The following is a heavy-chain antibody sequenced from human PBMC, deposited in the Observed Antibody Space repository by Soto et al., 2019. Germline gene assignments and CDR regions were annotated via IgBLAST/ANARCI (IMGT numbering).Heavy chain of an antibody. D-gene: IGHD6-19*01. J-gene: IGHJ3*02. V-gene: IGHV6-1*01. Sequence: PSQTLSLTCAISGDSVSSNSAAWNWIRQSPSRGLEWLGRTYYRSKWYNDYAVSVKSRITINPDTSKNQFSLQLNSVTPEDTAVYYCASDFPFSFFSPFFCGGWSVGSGGFVIWGQGTMVTVSS. CDR2: TYYRSKWYN. CDR3: ASDFPFSFFSPFFCGGWSVGSGGFVI. CDR1: GDSVSSNSAA.